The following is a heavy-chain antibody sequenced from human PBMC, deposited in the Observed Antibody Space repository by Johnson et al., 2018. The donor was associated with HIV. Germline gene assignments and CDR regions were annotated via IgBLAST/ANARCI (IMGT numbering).Heavy chain of an antibody. CDR1: GFTFSSYA. D-gene: IGHD3-22*01. J-gene: IGHJ3*02. CDR2: ISGSGGST. CDR3: AKETRDSRSAFDI. V-gene: IGHV3-23*04. Sequence: VQLVESGGGLVQPGGSLRLSCAASGFTFSSYAMNWVRQAPGKGLEWVSVISGSGGSTYYADSVKGRFTISRDNSKKTLFLQMNNLRAEDTAVYFCAKETRDSRSAFDIWGQGTMVTVSS.